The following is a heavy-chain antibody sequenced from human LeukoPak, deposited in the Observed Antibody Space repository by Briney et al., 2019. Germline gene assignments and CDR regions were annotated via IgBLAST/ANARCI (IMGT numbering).Heavy chain of an antibody. CDR2: ISSSSSYI. Sequence: GGALRLSCAASGFTFSSYSMNWVRQAPGKGLEWVSSISSSSSYIYYADSVKGRFTISRDKAKNSLYLQMNSLRAEDTAIYYCAREGMVATFDYWGQGTLVTVSS. CDR3: AREGMVATFDY. J-gene: IGHJ4*02. CDR1: GFTFSSYS. V-gene: IGHV3-21*01. D-gene: IGHD5-12*01.